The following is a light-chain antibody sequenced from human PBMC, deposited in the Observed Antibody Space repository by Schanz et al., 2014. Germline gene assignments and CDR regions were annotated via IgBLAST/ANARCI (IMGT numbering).Light chain of an antibody. CDR3: QQYLASPCT. V-gene: IGKV3-20*01. CDR2: AAS. CDR1: QSVSSNY. J-gene: IGKJ2*02. Sequence: EIVLTQSPGTLSLSPGERATVSCRASQSVSSNYLAWYQQKPGQAPRLLIYAASSRATGIPDRFSGSGSGTDFTLTISRLEPEDFAVYYCQQYLASPCTFGQGTKLEVK.